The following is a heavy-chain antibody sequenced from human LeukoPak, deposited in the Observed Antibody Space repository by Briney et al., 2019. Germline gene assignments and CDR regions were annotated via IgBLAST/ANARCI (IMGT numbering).Heavy chain of an antibody. V-gene: IGHV4-39*01. CDR2: INHSGST. CDR3: ARLTADSSGYSGDY. J-gene: IGHJ4*02. CDR1: GGSISSSAYY. Sequence: SETLSLTCTVSGGSISSSAYYWSWIRQPPGKGLEWIGEINHSGSTNYNPSLKSRVTISVDTSKNQFSLKLSSVTAADTAVYYCARLTADSSGYSGDYWGQGTLVTVSS. D-gene: IGHD3-22*01.